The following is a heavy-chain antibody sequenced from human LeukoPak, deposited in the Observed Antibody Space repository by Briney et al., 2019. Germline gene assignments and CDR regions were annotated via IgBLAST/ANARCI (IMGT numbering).Heavy chain of an antibody. CDR3: ARGYYDSSGYRPGYYYYGMDV. CDR2: ISYDGSNK. J-gene: IGHJ6*02. V-gene: IGHV3-30-3*01. D-gene: IGHD3-22*01. CDR1: GFTFSSYA. Sequence: PGGSLRLSWAASGFTFSSYAMHWVRQAPGKGLEGVAGISYDGSNKYYADSVKGRFTISRDNSKNTLYLQMNSLRAEDTAVYYCARGYYDSSGYRPGYYYYGMDVWGQGTTVTVSS.